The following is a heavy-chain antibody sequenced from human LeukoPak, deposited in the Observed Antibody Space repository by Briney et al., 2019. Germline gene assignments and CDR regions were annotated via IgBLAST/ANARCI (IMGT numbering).Heavy chain of an antibody. D-gene: IGHD3-10*01. V-gene: IGHV3-33*01. CDR2: IWYDGSNK. Sequence: PGGSLRLSCAASGFTFSSYGMHWVRQAPGKGLEWVAVIWYDGSNKYYADSVKGRFTISRDNSNNTLYLQMNSLRAEDTAVYYCARAAGSGSYYREGIDYWAREPWSPSPQ. CDR3: ARAAGSGSYYREGIDY. J-gene: IGHJ4*02. CDR1: GFTFSSYG.